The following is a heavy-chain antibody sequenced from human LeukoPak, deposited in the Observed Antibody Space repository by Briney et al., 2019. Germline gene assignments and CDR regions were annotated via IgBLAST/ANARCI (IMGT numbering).Heavy chain of an antibody. D-gene: IGHD2-2*01. CDR2: LYSNGDT. Sequence: GSLRLSCAASGFPVSSNYMTWVRQPPGKGMEWVSVLYSNGDTYYAHSVKGRFTISRDNAKNSLYLQMNSLRAEDTAVYYCARDLVVVPAAMDYFDYWGQGTLVTVSS. CDR1: GFPVSSNY. V-gene: IGHV3-53*01. CDR3: ARDLVVVPAAMDYFDY. J-gene: IGHJ4*02.